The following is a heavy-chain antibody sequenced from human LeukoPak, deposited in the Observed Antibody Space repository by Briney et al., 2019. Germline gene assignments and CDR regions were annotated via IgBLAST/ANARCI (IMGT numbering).Heavy chain of an antibody. V-gene: IGHV1-3*01. Sequence: ASVKVSRKASGGTFSSYAIHWVRQAPGQRLEWMGWISAGNGNTKYSQNFQGRVTFISNTSATTAFMELSSLRSEDAAVYYCARDSGSGSNDYWGQGTLVTVSS. D-gene: IGHD1-26*01. CDR3: ARDSGSGSNDY. CDR2: ISAGNGNT. CDR1: GGTFSSYA. J-gene: IGHJ4*02.